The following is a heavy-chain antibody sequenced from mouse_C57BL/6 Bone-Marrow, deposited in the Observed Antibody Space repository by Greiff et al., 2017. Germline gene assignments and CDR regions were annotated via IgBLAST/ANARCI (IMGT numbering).Heavy chain of an antibody. V-gene: IGHV1-80*01. CDR2: IYPGDGDT. CDR3: ARQMAHWYFDV. Sequence: VQLQQSGAELVKPGASVKISCKASGYAFSSSWMNWVKQRPGKGLEWIGQIYPGDGDTNYNGKFKGKATLTADKSSSTAYMQLSSLTSEDSAVYFCARQMAHWYFDVWGTGTTVTVSS. J-gene: IGHJ1*03. CDR1: GYAFSSSW. D-gene: IGHD2-3*01.